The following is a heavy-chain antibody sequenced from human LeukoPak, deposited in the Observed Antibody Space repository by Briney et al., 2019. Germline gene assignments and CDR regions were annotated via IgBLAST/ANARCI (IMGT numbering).Heavy chain of an antibody. CDR1: TFIFRSYA. D-gene: IGHD3-16*01. CDR3: AQTDAPIGGAFDT. J-gene: IGHJ3*02. Sequence: GGSLRLSCAASTFIFRSYAMSWGRQAPGRGLEWLSIISGTADSKYYADSVKGRFTISRDNPRRTLYLEMNIMRAEDKAVYNSAQTDAPIGGAFDTWGQGTMVIVSS. V-gene: IGHV3-23*01. CDR2: ISGTADSK.